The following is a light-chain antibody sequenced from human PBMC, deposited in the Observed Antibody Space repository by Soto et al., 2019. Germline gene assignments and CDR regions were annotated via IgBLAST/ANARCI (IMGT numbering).Light chain of an antibody. CDR3: ASYAGGNQV. Sequence: QSVLTQPPSASGSPGQSVTISCTGTSSDVGAFNYVSWYQQHPGKAPKLMIYEVTKRPSGVPDRFSGSKSGNTASLTVSGLLPEDEADYYCASYAGGNQVFGTGNKVNVL. CDR2: EVT. CDR1: SSDVGAFNY. J-gene: IGLJ1*01. V-gene: IGLV2-8*01.